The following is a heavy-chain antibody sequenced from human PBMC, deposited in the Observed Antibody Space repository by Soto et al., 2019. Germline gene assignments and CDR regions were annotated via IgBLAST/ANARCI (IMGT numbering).Heavy chain of an antibody. J-gene: IGHJ4*02. CDR3: ARLPAAGIYYFDY. V-gene: IGHV4-39*01. CDR1: GGSISSSSYY. D-gene: IGHD6-13*01. CDR2: IYYSGST. Sequence: PXETLSLTCTGSGGSISSSSYYGGWIRQPPGKGLEWIGSIYYSGSTYYNPSLKSRVTISVDTSKNQFSLKLSSVTAADKAVYYCARLPAAGIYYFDYWGQGTLVTVSP.